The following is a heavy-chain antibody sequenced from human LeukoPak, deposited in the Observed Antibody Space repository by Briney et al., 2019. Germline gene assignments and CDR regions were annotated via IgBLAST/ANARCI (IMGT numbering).Heavy chain of an antibody. Sequence: APVKVSCKASGYTFTAYYMHWVRQSPGQALEWMGWINPNSGVTNYAQKFQARVTMTRDTSISTVYMELSRLRSDDTAIYYCARGDGSGSYPHWGQGTQVTVSS. CDR2: INPNSGVT. J-gene: IGHJ4*02. V-gene: IGHV1-2*02. CDR3: ARGDGSGSYPH. D-gene: IGHD3-10*01. CDR1: GYTFTAYY.